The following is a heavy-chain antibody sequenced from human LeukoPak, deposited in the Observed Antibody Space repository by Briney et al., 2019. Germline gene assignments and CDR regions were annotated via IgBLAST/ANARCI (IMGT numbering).Heavy chain of an antibody. V-gene: IGHV3-74*01. CDR1: GFTFSSYW. CDR3: TKLADDDS. D-gene: IGHD6-13*01. CDR2: INSDGTIT. Sequence: GGSLRLSCAASGFTFSSYWMHWVRQAPGEGLVWVSEINSDGTITNYADSVKGRFTISRDNAKNTLFLQMNSLRAEDTALYYCTKLADDDSWGQGT. J-gene: IGHJ5*01.